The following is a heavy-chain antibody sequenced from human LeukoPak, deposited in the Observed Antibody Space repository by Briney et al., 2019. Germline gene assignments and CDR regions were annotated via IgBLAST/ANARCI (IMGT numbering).Heavy chain of an antibody. CDR1: GGSFSGYY. CDR2: INQSGST. CDR3: ARSGYSSGWYPAWDY. D-gene: IGHD6-19*01. V-gene: IGHV4-34*01. Sequence: SETLSLTCAVYGGSFSGYYWSWIRQPPGKGLEWIGEINQSGSTNYNPSHKSRVTISEDTSKNQFSLELSSVTAADTAVYYCARSGYSSGWYPAWDYWGQGTLVTVSS. J-gene: IGHJ4*02.